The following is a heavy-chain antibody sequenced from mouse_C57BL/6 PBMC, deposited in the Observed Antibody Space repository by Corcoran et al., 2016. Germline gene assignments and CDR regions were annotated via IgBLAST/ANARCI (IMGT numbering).Heavy chain of an antibody. V-gene: IGHV1-75*01. Sequence: QVQLQQTGPELVKPGASVKISCKASGYTFTDYYINWVKQRPGQGLEWIGWIFPGSGSTYYNEKFKGKATLTLDKSSSTAYMLLSSLTSEDSAVYFCARLDGSTYCYFDVWGTGTTVTVSS. CDR3: ARLDGSTYCYFDV. CDR1: GYTFTDYY. D-gene: IGHD1-1*01. J-gene: IGHJ1*03. CDR2: IFPGSGST.